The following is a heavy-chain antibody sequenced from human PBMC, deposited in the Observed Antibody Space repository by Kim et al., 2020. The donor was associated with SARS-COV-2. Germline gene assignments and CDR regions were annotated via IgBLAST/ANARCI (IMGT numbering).Heavy chain of an antibody. Sequence: GGSLRLSCAASGLAFSSYWMFWVRQPPGKGLLWVSHIKGDGSATVYADSVKGRFTVYRDNAKNTLYLPLSTLRAEDTAVYYCATGNNWSFDYSGPGTLVT. D-gene: IGHD1-1*01. CDR1: GLAFSSYW. V-gene: IGHV3-74*01. CDR3: ATGNNWSFDY. CDR2: IKGDGSAT. J-gene: IGHJ4*02.